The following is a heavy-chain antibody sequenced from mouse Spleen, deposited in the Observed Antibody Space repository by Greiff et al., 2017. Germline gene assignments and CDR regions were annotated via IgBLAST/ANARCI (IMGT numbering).Heavy chain of an antibody. CDR2: IWRGGST. CDR1: GFSLTSYG. D-gene: IGHD2-14*01. CDR3: AKWDRSYYYAMDY. Sequence: QVQLKESGPGLVQPSQSLSITCTVSGFSLTSYGVHWVRQSPGKGLEWLGVIWRGGSTDYNAAFMSRLSITKDNSKSQVFFKMNSLQADDTAIYYCAKWDRSYYYAMDYWGQGTSVTVSS. J-gene: IGHJ4*01. V-gene: IGHV2-5*01.